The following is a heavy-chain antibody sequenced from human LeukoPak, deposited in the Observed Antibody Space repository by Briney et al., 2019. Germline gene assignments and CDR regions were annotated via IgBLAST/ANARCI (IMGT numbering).Heavy chain of an antibody. J-gene: IGHJ6*02. V-gene: IGHV3-74*01. CDR1: GFTFSSYW. CDR3: ARALNYGDYIGRYYYGMDV. D-gene: IGHD4-17*01. Sequence: GGSLKLSCAASGFTFSSYWVHWVRQAPGQGLVWVSRIISDGGRTSYAHSVKGRVTLSRDNAKNTLYLQMNSLRAEDTAVYYCARALNYGDYIGRYYYGMDVWGQGTTGTVSS. CDR2: IISDGGRT.